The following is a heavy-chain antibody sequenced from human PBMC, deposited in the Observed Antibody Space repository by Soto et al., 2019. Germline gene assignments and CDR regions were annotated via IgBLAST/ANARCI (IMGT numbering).Heavy chain of an antibody. CDR2: IYYSGST. Sequence: QVQLQESGPGLVKPSETLSLTCTVSGGSISSYYWSWIRQPPGKGLEWIGYIYYSGSTNYNPSLNSRITISVDTCRNQFSLKLSSVTAAVTAVYYCARHLSGLYNWFDTWGQGTLVTVSS. CDR1: GGSISSYY. V-gene: IGHV4-59*08. J-gene: IGHJ5*02. D-gene: IGHD2-21*02. CDR3: ARHLSGLYNWFDT.